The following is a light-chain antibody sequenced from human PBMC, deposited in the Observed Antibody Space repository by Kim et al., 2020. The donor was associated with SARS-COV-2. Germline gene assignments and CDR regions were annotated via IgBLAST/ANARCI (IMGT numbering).Light chain of an antibody. CDR3: ATWDDSLNGVV. Sequence: QSVLTQPPSASGTPGQRVTISCSGSSSNIGSNPVNWFQHLPGTAPRLLSYGDNQRPSGVPDRFSASKSGTSASLTISGLQPEDETNYYCATWDDSLNGVVFGGGTQLTVL. CDR2: GDN. V-gene: IGLV1-44*01. CDR1: SSNIGSNP. J-gene: IGLJ3*02.